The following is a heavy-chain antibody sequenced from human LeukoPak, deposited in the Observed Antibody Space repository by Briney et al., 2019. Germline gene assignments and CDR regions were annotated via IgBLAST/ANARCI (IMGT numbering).Heavy chain of an antibody. J-gene: IGHJ5*01. CDR3: ARHRGSGSYSLFSWFDS. D-gene: IGHD3-10*01. Sequence: GESLKISCKGSGYSFTSNWIGWVPQVPGKGLEWMGIIYPGYSDIRYSPSFHGQVTISDDRSISTAYLQWSSLKASDTAMYYCARHRGSGSYSLFSWFDSWGQGTLVTVSS. CDR2: IYPGYSDI. V-gene: IGHV5-51*01. CDR1: GYSFTSNW.